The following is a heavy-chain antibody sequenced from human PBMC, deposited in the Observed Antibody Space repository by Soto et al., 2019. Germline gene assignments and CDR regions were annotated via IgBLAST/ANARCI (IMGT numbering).Heavy chain of an antibody. J-gene: IGHJ6*02. CDR1: GGSISSGDYY. D-gene: IGHD3-3*01. CDR2: IYYSGST. Sequence: SETLSLTCTVFGGSISSGDYYWSWIRQPPGKGLEWIGYIYYSGSTYYNPSLKSRVTISVDTSKNQFSLKLSSVTAADTAVYYCARAVTIFGRYGMDVWGQGTTVTVSS. CDR3: ARAVTIFGRYGMDV. V-gene: IGHV4-30-4*01.